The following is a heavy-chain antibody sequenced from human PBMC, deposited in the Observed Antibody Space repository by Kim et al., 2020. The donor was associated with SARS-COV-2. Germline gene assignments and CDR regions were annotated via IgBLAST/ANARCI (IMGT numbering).Heavy chain of an antibody. CDR1: GFTFSSYD. CDR2: IGTAGDT. Sequence: GGSLRLSCAASGFTFSSYDMHWVRQATGKGLEWVSAIGTAGDTYYPGSVKGRFTISRENAKNSLYLQMNSLRAGDTAVYYCAREGPAGEGFDPWGQGTLVTVSS. D-gene: IGHD6-13*01. V-gene: IGHV3-13*01. J-gene: IGHJ5*02. CDR3: AREGPAGEGFDP.